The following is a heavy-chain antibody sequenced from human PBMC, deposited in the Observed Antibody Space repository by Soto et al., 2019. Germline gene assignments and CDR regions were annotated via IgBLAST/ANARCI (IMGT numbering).Heavy chain of an antibody. CDR3: ARVAVGQLYDY. J-gene: IGHJ4*02. Sequence: EVQLVESGGGLVQPGGSLRLSCAASGFTFSSYDMHWVRQATGKGLEWVSAIGTAGDTYYPGSVKGRFTISRENAKNSLYLQMNSLRAGDRAVYYCARVAVGQLYDYWGQGTLVTVSS. D-gene: IGHD6-13*01. V-gene: IGHV3-13*04. CDR2: IGTAGDT. CDR1: GFTFSSYD.